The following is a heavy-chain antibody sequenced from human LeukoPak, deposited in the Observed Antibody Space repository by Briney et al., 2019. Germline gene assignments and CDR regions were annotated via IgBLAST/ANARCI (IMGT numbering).Heavy chain of an antibody. V-gene: IGHV4-4*07. CDR2: IYTSGST. CDR1: GGSISSYY. J-gene: IGHJ3*02. CDR3: ARDGELWFGERLSAFDI. Sequence: SGTLSLTCTVSGGSISSYYWSWIRQPAGRGLEWIGRIYTSGSTNYNPSLKSRVTMSVDTSKNQFSLKLSSVTAADTAVYYCARDGELWFGERLSAFDIWGQGTMVTVSS. D-gene: IGHD3-10*01.